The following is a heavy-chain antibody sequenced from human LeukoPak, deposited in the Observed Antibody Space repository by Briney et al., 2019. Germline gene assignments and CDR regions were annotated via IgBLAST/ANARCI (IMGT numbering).Heavy chain of an antibody. Sequence: GGSLRLSCVASGFPFSSYWMTWVRQAPGKGLEWVANIKQDGSKKSYVDSVKGRFTISRDNAKNSLYLQMNSLRAEDTALYYCAKDRSGYLNYWGQGALVTVSS. CDR2: IKQDGSKK. J-gene: IGHJ4*02. D-gene: IGHD3-3*01. CDR3: AKDRSGYLNY. V-gene: IGHV3-7*03. CDR1: GFPFSSYW.